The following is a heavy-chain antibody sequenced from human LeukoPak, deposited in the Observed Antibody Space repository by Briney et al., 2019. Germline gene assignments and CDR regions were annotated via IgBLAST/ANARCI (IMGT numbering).Heavy chain of an antibody. CDR3: ARDKGIAAQDNYYYYMDV. Sequence: GGSLRLSCAASGFPFNSYTMNWVRQPPGEGLEWGSKICTSSTTIYYADSVKGRFTISRDNSKNTLYLQMNSLRAEDTAVYYCARDKGIAAQDNYYYYMDVWGKGTTVTVSS. CDR2: ICTSSTTI. CDR1: GFPFNSYT. V-gene: IGHV3-48*01. D-gene: IGHD6-13*01. J-gene: IGHJ6*03.